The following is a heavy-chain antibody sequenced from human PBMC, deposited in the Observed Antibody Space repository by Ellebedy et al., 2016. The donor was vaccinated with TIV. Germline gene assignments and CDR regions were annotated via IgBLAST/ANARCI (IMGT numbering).Heavy chain of an antibody. CDR1: GYTFTDYR. J-gene: IGHJ4*02. CDR3: AKDYWWSYEY. V-gene: IGHV1-2*02. CDR2: INHNGGGI. D-gene: IGHD1-26*01. Sequence: AASVKVSCKASGYTFTDYRLDWVRQAPGHGVEWMGWINHNGGGIHYVQKFQGRVTMTGDTSISTAYLELSSLTSDDTAVYYCAKDYWWSYEYWGQGTLVTVSS.